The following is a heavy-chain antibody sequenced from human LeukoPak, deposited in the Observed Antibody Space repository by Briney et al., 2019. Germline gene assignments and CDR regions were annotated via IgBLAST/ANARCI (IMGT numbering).Heavy chain of an antibody. J-gene: IGHJ6*03. Sequence: ASVKVSCKASGGTFSSYAISWVRQAPGQGLEWMGGIIPIFGTANYAQKFQGRVTITTDESTSTAYMELSSLRSEDTAVYYCARAPSYEGVTYYMDVWGKGTTVTVSS. D-gene: IGHD3-3*01. CDR3: ARAPSYEGVTYYMDV. CDR2: IIPIFGTA. V-gene: IGHV1-69*05. CDR1: GGTFSSYA.